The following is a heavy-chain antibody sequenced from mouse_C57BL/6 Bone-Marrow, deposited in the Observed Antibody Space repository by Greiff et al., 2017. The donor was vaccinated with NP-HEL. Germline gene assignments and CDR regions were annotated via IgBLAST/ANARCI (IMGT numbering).Heavy chain of an antibody. CDR3: ARTHYDYEFAY. CDR1: GYTFTDYY. CDR2: IYPGRGNT. V-gene: IGHV1-76*01. Sequence: VQLQQSGAELVRPGASVKLSCKASGYTFTDYYINWVKQRPGQGLEWIARIYPGRGNTYYNEKFKGKATLTAEKSSSTAYMQLSSLTSEDSAVYFCARTHYDYEFAYWGQGTLVTVSA. D-gene: IGHD2-4*01. J-gene: IGHJ3*01.